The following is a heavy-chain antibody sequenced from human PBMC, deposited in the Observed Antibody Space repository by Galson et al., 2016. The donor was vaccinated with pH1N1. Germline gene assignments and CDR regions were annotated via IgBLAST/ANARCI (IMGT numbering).Heavy chain of an antibody. CDR3: ASHSPGRAVGVFDC. CDR2: TYYRSKWFY. D-gene: IGHD6-19*01. J-gene: IGHJ4*02. Sequence: CAISGDSVSSNSSAWNWIRQSPSRGLEWLGRTYYRSKWFYNYAVSVQGRISIKPDTSKNQFSLQLNSVTPEDTAVYYCASHSPGRAVGVFDCWGQGSLVTVSS. CDR1: GDSVSSNSSA. V-gene: IGHV6-1*01.